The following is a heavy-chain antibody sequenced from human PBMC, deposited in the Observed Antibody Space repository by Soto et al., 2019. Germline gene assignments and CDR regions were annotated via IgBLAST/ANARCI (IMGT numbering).Heavy chain of an antibody. CDR3: ARAGDYVGYYYGMDV. Sequence: EVQLVESGGGLVQPGGSLRLSCAASGFTFSRYAMHWVRQAPGKGLEYVSTISSNGGSTYYANSVKGSFTISRDNSQNTLYLQIGSLRAEDMAVYYCARAGDYVGYYYGMDVWGQGTTVTVSS. J-gene: IGHJ6*02. CDR2: ISSNGGST. V-gene: IGHV3-64*01. D-gene: IGHD4-17*01. CDR1: GFTFSRYA.